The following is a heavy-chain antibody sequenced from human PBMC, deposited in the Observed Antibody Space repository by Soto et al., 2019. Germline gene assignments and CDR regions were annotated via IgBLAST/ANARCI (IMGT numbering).Heavy chain of an antibody. V-gene: IGHV1-69*06. CDR1: GGTFSNYV. J-gene: IGHJ4*02. D-gene: IGHD1-7*01. CDR2: IIPISGAA. CDR3: ARDMTRTVVPYFDF. Sequence: QVQLVQSGAEVKKPGSSVKVSCKASGGTFSNYVVNWVRQAPGQGLEWMGRIIPISGAANYAQKFQGRVTITADKSTSKSYMELSSLRAEETAVYYCARDMTRTVVPYFDFWGQGTLVTVSS.